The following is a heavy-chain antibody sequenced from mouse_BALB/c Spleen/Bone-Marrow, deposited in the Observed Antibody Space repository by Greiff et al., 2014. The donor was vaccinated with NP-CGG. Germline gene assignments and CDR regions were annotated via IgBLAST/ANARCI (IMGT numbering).Heavy chain of an antibody. CDR2: IDPANGNT. V-gene: IGHV14-3*02. Sequence: VQLQQSGAELVKPGASVKLSCTASGFNIKDTYMHWVKQRPEQGLEWIGRIDPANGNTKYDPKFQGKATIPADTSSNPAYLQLSSLTSEDTAVYYCALYYDYDVGYWGQGTTLTVSS. D-gene: IGHD2-4*01. J-gene: IGHJ2*01. CDR3: ALYYDYDVGY. CDR1: GFNIKDTY.